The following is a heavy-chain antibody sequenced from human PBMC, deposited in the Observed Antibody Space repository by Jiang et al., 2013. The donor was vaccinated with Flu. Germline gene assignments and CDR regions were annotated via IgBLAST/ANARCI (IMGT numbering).Heavy chain of an antibody. V-gene: IGHV3-11*01. Sequence: VQLVESGGTVVKPGGSLRLSCVASGFTLSDYYMSWIRQAPGRGLEWVSYISGSRSPISYADSVKGRFTISRDNAKNSLYLQMNRLRAEDTAVYYCARVRYGGVGQYFFDFWGQGTLVIVSP. CDR2: ISGSRSPI. D-gene: IGHD4/OR15-4a*01. J-gene: IGHJ4*02. CDR1: GFTLSDYY. CDR3: ARVRYGGVGQYFFDF.